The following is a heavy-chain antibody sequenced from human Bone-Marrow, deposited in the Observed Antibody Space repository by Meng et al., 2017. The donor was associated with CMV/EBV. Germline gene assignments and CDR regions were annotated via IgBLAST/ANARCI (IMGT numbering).Heavy chain of an antibody. V-gene: IGHV3-43D*03. J-gene: IGHJ5*02. CDR2: ISWDGGST. Sequence: GGSLRLSCAASGFTFDDYAMHWVRQAPGKGLEWVSLISWDGGSTYYADSVKGRFTISRDNSKNSLYLQMNSLRAEDTALYYCAKGRLYSSSWRILDPWGQGTLVTVSS. CDR3: AKGRLYSSSWRILDP. D-gene: IGHD6-13*01. CDR1: GFTFDDYA.